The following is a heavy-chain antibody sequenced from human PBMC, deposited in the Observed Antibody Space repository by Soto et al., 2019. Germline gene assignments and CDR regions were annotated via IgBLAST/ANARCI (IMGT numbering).Heavy chain of an antibody. V-gene: IGHV2-5*02. J-gene: IGHJ4*02. Sequence: QITLKESGPRLVKPPQTLPLTSTFSGFSPGTGGVPVGGFRQPPGKALEWLALIYWDEDKWYSPSLKSRLTIADDTSKNQVVLTMTNVDPVDTATYYCAHRPRGYAYYFDYWGQGILVTVSS. CDR1: GFSPGTGGVP. D-gene: IGHD5-12*01. CDR2: IYWDEDK. CDR3: AHRPRGYAYYFDY.